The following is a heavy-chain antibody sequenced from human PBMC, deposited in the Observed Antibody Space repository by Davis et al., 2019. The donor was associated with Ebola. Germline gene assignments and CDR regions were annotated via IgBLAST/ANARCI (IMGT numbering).Heavy chain of an antibody. CDR3: ARQLPYYSYGRDV. J-gene: IGHJ6*02. V-gene: IGHV3-53*01. Sequence: LSLTCAASGFTVSSTYMSWVRQAPGKGLEWVSVLYNGGSTYYADSVKGRFTISRDTPKNPLYLQMNSLRTEDTAVYFCARQLPYYSYGRDVWGQGTTVTISS. CDR1: GFTVSSTY. D-gene: IGHD2-2*01. CDR2: LYNGGST.